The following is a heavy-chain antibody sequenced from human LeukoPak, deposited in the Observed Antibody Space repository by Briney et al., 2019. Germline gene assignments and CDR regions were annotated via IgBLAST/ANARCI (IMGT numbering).Heavy chain of an antibody. CDR3: ATSEYSSGWYFFDY. D-gene: IGHD6-19*01. CDR2: ISGSGGST. Sequence: GGSLRLSCAASGFTFSSYAMSWVRQAPGKGLEWVSAISGSGGSTYYADSVKGRFTISRDNSKNTLYLQMNSLRAEDTAVYYCATSEYSSGWYFFDYWGQGTLVTLSS. J-gene: IGHJ4*02. V-gene: IGHV3-23*01. CDR1: GFTFSSYA.